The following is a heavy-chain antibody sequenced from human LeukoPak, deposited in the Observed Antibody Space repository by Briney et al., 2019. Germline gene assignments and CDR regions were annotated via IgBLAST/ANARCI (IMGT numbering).Heavy chain of an antibody. CDR1: GVSISSSTYY. CDR3: ARLLPRTGTTAYYFHNDMDV. D-gene: IGHD1-1*01. CDR2: TYSSGST. V-gene: IGHV4-39*01. J-gene: IGHJ6*03. Sequence: SETLSLTCTVSGVSISSSTYYWGWIRQPPGKGLEWIGSTYSSGSTYYNSSLKSRVTIPIDTSKNQVSLKLSSVTAADTADYYCARLLPRTGTTAYYFHNDMDVWGKGTTVTISS.